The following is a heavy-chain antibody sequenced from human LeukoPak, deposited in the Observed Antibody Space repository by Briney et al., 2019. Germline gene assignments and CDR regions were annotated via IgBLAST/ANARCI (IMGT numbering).Heavy chain of an antibody. V-gene: IGHV3-21*01. Sequence: GGSLRLSCAASGFTFSNFNMNWVRQAPGKGLEWVSCISSSGYSIYYADSVKGRFTISRDNAKNSLYLQMNSLRAEDTAVYYCARDLADPPYYYYYIDVWVKGTTVTISS. J-gene: IGHJ6*03. CDR3: ARDLADPPYYYYYIDV. CDR2: ISSSGYSI. CDR1: GFTFSNFN.